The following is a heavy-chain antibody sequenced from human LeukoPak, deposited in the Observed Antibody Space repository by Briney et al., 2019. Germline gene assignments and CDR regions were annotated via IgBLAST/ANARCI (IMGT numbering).Heavy chain of an antibody. D-gene: IGHD3-22*01. CDR1: GGSFSGYY. V-gene: IGHV4-34*01. J-gene: IGHJ3*01. CDR3: ARANYYDTSGYSRGAFDV. CDR2: INHSGST. Sequence: SETLSLTCAVYGGSFSGYYWSWIRQPPGKGLEWIGEINHSGSTNYNPSLKSRVTISVDTSKNQFSLKLSSVTAADTAVYYCARANYYDTSGYSRGAFDVWGQGTMVTVSS.